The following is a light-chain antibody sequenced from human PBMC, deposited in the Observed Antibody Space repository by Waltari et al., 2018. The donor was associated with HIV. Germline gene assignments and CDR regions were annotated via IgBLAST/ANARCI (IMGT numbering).Light chain of an antibody. CDR2: EVT. CDR1: SSDVWGYNL. J-gene: IGLJ2*01. Sequence: QSALTQPASLSGSPGQSITISCSGTSSDVWGYNLVSWYQQHPGKVPKLIIYEVTKRPSDVSNRFSASKSGDTASLTISGLQPEDEADYYCCSYAGVDTPVVFGGGTKLTVL. CDR3: CSYAGVDTPVV. V-gene: IGLV2-23*02.